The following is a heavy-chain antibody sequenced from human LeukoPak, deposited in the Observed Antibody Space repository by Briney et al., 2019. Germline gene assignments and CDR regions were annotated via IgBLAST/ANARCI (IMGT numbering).Heavy chain of an antibody. J-gene: IGHJ4*02. D-gene: IGHD6-25*01. CDR3: ARGPSSGQYVSPLDY. V-gene: IGHV4-61*01. Sequence: SETLSLTCTVSGGSVSNSLYYWSWIRQPPGKGLEWIGYNNGDTNYNPSLKSRVIISIDTSSNQFSLKLSSLTAADTAMYYCARGPSSGQYVSPLDYWGQGTLVTVSS. CDR2: NNGDT. CDR1: GGSVSNSLYY.